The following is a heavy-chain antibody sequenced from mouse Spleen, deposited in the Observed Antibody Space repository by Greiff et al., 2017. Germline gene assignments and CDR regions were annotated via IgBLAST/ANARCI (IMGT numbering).Heavy chain of an antibody. CDR3: ARSYSSIYWYFDV. CDR1: GYTFTDYN. D-gene: IGHD1-1*01. V-gene: IGHV1-18*01. J-gene: IGHJ1*03. Sequence: VQLKQSGPELVKPGASVKIPCKASGYTFTDYNMDWVKQSHGKSLEWIGDINPNNGGTIYNQKFKGKATLTVDKSSNTAYMELRSLTSEDTAGYCCARSYSSIYWYFDVWGTGTTVTVSS. CDR2: INPNNGGT.